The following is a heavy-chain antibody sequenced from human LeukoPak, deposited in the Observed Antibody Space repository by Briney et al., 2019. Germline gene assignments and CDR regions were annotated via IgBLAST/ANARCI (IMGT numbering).Heavy chain of an antibody. CDR1: GGPISSSNG. V-gene: IGHV4-4*02. D-gene: IGHD1-26*01. Sequence: SGTLSLTCAFSGGPISSSNGRSWVRQPPGKGLEGIGEIYHSGSTHYNPSLKSRDHISVDKSKHHLPLELRSVTCGDYCARVRIDSGSFFDYWGQRTLGTVSS. CDR3: IDSGSFFDY. CDR2: IYHSGST. J-gene: IGHJ4*02.